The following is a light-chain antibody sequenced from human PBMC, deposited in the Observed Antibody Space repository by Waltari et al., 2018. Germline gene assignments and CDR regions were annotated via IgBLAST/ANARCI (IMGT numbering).Light chain of an antibody. CDR2: KVS. CDR1: PSLGYSDGNTY. CDR3: MQGTHWYT. V-gene: IGKV2-30*01. Sequence: EGVMHQSPPPLPVTLGLAASISVRSSPSLGYSDGNTYLNWFQQRPGQPPRRLIYKVSNRDSGVPDRFSGSGSGTDFTLKISRVEAEDVGVYYCMQGTHWYTFGQGTKLEIK. J-gene: IGKJ2*01.